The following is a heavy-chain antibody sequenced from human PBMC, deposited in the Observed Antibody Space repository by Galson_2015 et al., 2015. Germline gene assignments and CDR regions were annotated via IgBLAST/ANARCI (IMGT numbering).Heavy chain of an antibody. CDR3: ARASQDCSSNSCPYNY. Sequence: QSGAEVKKPGESLKISCKASGGSFSMYAISWVRQAPGQGPQWMGGITPVFDTPNYAQKFQGRVTITAEKSTTTVYMELSSLRSEDTAVYYCARASQDCSSNSCPYNYWGQGTLVTVSS. J-gene: IGHJ4*02. D-gene: IGHD2-2*01. V-gene: IGHV1-69*06. CDR1: GGSFSMYA. CDR2: ITPVFDTP.